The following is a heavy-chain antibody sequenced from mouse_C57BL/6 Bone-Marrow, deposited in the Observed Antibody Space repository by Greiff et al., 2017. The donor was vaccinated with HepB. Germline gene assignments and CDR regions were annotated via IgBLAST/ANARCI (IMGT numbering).Heavy chain of an antibody. CDR2: IWSDGSP. CDR1: GFSLTSYG. Sequence: VQLQESGPGLVAPSQSLSITCTVSGFSLTSYGVHWVRQPPGKGLEWLVVIWSDGSPTYNLALNARLSISKDNSKSQVFLKMNSLQTDDTAMYYCARRQREEGYYGLDYWGQGTTLTVSS. CDR3: ARRQREEGYYGLDY. V-gene: IGHV2-6*03. J-gene: IGHJ2*01. D-gene: IGHD1-1*01.